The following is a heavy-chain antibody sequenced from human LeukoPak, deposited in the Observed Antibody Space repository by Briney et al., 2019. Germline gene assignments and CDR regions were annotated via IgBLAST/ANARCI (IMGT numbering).Heavy chain of an antibody. D-gene: IGHD5-18*01. V-gene: IGHV4-39*01. Sequence: SETLSLTCTVSGGSISSSSYYWGWIRQPPGKGLEWIGSKYYSGSTYYNPSLKSRVTISVDTSKNQFSLKLNSVTAADTAVYYCARYHTAIDYWGQGTLVTVSS. CDR2: KYYSGST. CDR1: GGSISSSSYY. CDR3: ARYHTAIDY. J-gene: IGHJ4*02.